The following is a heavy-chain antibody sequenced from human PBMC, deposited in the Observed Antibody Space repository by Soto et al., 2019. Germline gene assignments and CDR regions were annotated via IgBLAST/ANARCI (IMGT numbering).Heavy chain of an antibody. CDR1: GGTFSSYA. CDR2: IIPIFGTA. D-gene: IGHD6-19*01. V-gene: IGHV1-69*01. Sequence: QVQLVQSGAEVKKPGSSVKVSCKASGGTFSSYAISWVRQAPGQGLEWMGGIIPIFGTANYAQKFQGRVTITADESTSTAYMELSSLRSEDTAVYYCARDKSTQWLVSGERSGMDVWGQGTTVTVSS. CDR3: ARDKSTQWLVSGERSGMDV. J-gene: IGHJ6*02.